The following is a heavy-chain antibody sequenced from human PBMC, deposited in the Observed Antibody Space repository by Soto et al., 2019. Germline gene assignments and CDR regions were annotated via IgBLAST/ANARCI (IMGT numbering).Heavy chain of an antibody. D-gene: IGHD1-26*01. V-gene: IGHV1-69*01. CDR3: ARSEGEMATAKYYYYAVDV. CDR2: IIPCFGTA. CDR1: GGSFSTYA. J-gene: IGHJ6*02. Sequence: QAQVVQSGAEVKKPGSSVKVSCKASGGSFSTYAFSWVRQAPGQGLEWVGGIIPCFGTAEYAPKFVRRFSISADDSTTTVYMELSRLTSEDTAVYYCARSEGEMATAKYYYYAVDVWGQGTGGTFS.